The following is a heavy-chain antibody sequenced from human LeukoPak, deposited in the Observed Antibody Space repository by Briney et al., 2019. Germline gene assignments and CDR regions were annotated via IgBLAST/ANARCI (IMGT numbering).Heavy chain of an antibody. D-gene: IGHD6-6*01. V-gene: IGHV4-39*07. CDR3: ARDQQLVGSFFDY. J-gene: IGHJ4*02. CDR1: GGSISSSTYY. Sequence: PSETLSLTCTVSGGSISSSTYYWGWICQPPGKGLEWIGNIYYGGSTNYNPSLKSRVTISVDKSKNQFSLKLSSVTAADTAVYYCARDQQLVGSFFDYWGQGTLVTVSS. CDR2: IYYGGST.